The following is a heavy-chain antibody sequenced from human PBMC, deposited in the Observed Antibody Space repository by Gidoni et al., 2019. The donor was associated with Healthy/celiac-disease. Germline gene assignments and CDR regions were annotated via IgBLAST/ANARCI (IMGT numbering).Heavy chain of an antibody. Sequence: QVQLVQSGAEVQKPGASVQVSCKAPGYTFTSSGISCVRQAPGQGLEWMGWISASNGNTNYEQKLQGRVTMTTDTSTSTAYMELRSLRSDDTAVYYCARVLRDSSSWYGRNYYYGMDVWGPRDHGHRLL. CDR1: GYTFTSSG. V-gene: IGHV1-18*04. D-gene: IGHD6-13*01. CDR3: ARVLRDSSSWYGRNYYYGMDV. J-gene: IGHJ6*02. CDR2: ISASNGNT.